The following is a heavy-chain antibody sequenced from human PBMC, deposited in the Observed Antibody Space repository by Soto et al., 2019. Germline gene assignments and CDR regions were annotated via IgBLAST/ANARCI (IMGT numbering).Heavy chain of an antibody. V-gene: IGHV3-49*04. CDR3: TRVSILYYYDSSGYYYLGYRYYSYYGMEV. Sequence: LRLSFTASGFTFCDYAMSWVRQAPGKWLEWVGFIRSKAYGGTTEYAASVKGRFTISRDDSKSIAYLQMNSLKTEDTAVYYCTRVSILYYYDSSGYYYLGYRYYSYYGMEVWGQATTVNVSS. CDR2: IRSKAYGGTT. J-gene: IGHJ6*01. CDR1: GFTFCDYA. D-gene: IGHD3-22*01.